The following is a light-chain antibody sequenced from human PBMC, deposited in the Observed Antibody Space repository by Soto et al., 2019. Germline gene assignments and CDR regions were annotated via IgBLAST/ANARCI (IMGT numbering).Light chain of an antibody. J-gene: IGKJ1*01. CDR2: DAS. CDR3: QQYETFSGK. CDR1: QSVSGW. V-gene: IGKV1-5*01. Sequence: DIQMTQSPSTLPSSLGDTVTVTCRAIQSVSGWLAWYQQKPGEAPKLLIYDASALPRGVPSRFSGSGSGTTFTLTIASLQPDDFATYYCQQYETFSGKFGPGTKVDIK.